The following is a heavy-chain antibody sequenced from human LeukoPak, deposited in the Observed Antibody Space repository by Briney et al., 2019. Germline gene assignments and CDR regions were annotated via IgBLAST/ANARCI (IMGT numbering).Heavy chain of an antibody. Sequence: GGSLRLSCAASGFTFSGYSMNWVRQAPGKGLEWVSSISSSRSYIYYADSVKGRFTISRDNAKNSLYLQMNSLRAEDTAVYYCARGAPGPITMIVVVMFSDYWGQGTLVTVSS. V-gene: IGHV3-21*01. CDR3: ARGAPGPITMIVVVMFSDY. CDR2: ISSSRSYI. CDR1: GFTFSGYS. D-gene: IGHD3-22*01. J-gene: IGHJ4*02.